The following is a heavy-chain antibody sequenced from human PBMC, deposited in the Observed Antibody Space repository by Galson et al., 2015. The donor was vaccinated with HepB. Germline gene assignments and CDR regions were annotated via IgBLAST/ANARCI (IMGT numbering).Heavy chain of an antibody. CDR3: AETGDITVPPGTLSWGPKTYLVPHYMGV. D-gene: IGHD3-10*01. CDR1: GFRFSNYA. V-gene: IGHV3-23*01. Sequence: SLRLSCAASGFRFSNYAMSWVRQAPGKGLEWVSVISGSGGRTYYADSVQGRFTISRDNSKNTLYLYMSCLRAEDTAVYYCAETGDITVPPGTLSWGPKTYLVPHYMGVWGKGTTVIVSS. CDR2: ISGSGGRT. J-gene: IGHJ6*03.